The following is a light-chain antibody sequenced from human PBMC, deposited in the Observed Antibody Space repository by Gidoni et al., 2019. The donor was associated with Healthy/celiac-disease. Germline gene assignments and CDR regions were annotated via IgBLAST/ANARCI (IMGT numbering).Light chain of an antibody. V-gene: IGLV3-25*03. CDR1: ALPKQY. CDR2: KDS. CDR3: QSADSSGTGVV. Sequence: SYELTQPPSVSVSPGQTARITCSGDALPKQYAYWYQQKPGQAPVLVIYKDSERPSGIPERFSGSSSGTTVTLTISGVQAEDDADYYCQSADSSGTGVVFGGGTKLTVL. J-gene: IGLJ2*01.